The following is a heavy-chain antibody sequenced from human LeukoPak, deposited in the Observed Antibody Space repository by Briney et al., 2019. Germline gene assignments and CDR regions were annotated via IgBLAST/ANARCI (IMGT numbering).Heavy chain of an antibody. D-gene: IGHD4-23*01. CDR2: VFYTGDT. Sequence: SETLSLTCAVSGGSISSFYWSWIRQPPGKGLEWIGYVFYTGDTNSNPSLKSRVTMSLDTSKNQLSLRLTSVTAADTAVYYCARHWGTTTVVPGEWGQGTLVTVSA. CDR1: GGSISSFY. J-gene: IGHJ4*02. CDR3: ARHWGTTTVVPGE. V-gene: IGHV4-59*08.